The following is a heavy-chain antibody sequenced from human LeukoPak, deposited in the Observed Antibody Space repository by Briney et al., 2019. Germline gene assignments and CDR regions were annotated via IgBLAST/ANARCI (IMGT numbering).Heavy chain of an antibody. V-gene: IGHV3-23*01. CDR2: ISGSGGST. CDR3: AKDGGGLGSYYGILGY. CDR1: GFTFXXYA. J-gene: IGHJ4*02. Sequence: RXSXAAXGFTFXXYAMSWVRQAPGKGLEWVSAISGSGGSTYYADCVKGRFTISRDNSKNTLYRQMNSLRAEDTAVYYCAKDGGGLGSYYGILGYWGQGTLVTVSS. D-gene: IGHD1-26*01.